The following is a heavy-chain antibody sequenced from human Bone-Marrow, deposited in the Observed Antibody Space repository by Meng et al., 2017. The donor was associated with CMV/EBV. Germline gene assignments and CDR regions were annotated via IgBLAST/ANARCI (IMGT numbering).Heavy chain of an antibody. CDR1: GFTFSSYN. J-gene: IGHJ6*02. CDR3: ARGLYCSSTSCYRFYYYYGMDV. Sequence: GESLKISCAASGFTFSSYNMNWVRQAPGKGLEWVSSISSSSSYIYYGDSVKGRFTISRDNSKNTLYLQMNSLRAEDTAVYYCARGLYCSSTSCYRFYYYYGMDVWGQGTTVTVSS. D-gene: IGHD2-2*01. V-gene: IGHV3-21*01. CDR2: ISSSSSYI.